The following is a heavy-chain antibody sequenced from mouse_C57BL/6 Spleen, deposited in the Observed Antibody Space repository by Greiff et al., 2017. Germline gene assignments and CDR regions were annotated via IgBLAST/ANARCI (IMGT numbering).Heavy chain of an antibody. Sequence: EVQLQQSGPELVKPGASVKISCTASGYSFTDYNLNWVKQSNGKRLEWIGVINPNYGTTSYNQKFKGKATLTVDQSSSTAYMQLNSLTSEDSAVYYCAREGYDDGYFHWYFDVWGTGTTVTVSS. J-gene: IGHJ1*03. CDR3: AREGYDDGYFHWYFDV. CDR1: GYSFTDYN. D-gene: IGHD2-3*01. V-gene: IGHV1-39*01. CDR2: INPNYGTT.